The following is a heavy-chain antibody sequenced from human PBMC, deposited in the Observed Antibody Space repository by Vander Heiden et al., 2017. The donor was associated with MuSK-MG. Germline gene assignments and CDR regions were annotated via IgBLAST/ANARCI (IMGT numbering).Heavy chain of an antibody. CDR1: GFPFSSYA. V-gene: IGHV3-23*01. J-gene: IGHJ4*02. CDR2: ISGSGGST. CDR3: ATKNPRMLGATKTDY. D-gene: IGHD1-26*01. Sequence: EVQLLESGGGLVQPGGSLRLSCAASGFPFSSYAMSWVRQAPGKGLEWGSAISGSGGSTYYADSVKGRFTISRDNSKNTLYLQMNSLRAEDTAVYYCATKNPRMLGATKTDYWGQGTLVTVSS.